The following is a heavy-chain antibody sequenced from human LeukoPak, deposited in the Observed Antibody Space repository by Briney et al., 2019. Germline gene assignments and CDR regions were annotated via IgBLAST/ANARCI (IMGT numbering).Heavy chain of an antibody. Sequence: ASVKVSCKASGYTFTGYYMHWVRQAPGQGLEWKGWINADNNNAYYAEKFQGRVTMTADTSKSTAYMELSSLRYDDTAIYYCTRGALLWFGELFDIWGQGTMITVSS. CDR1: GYTFTGYY. CDR3: TRGALLWFGELFDI. CDR2: INADNNNA. J-gene: IGHJ3*02. D-gene: IGHD3-10*01. V-gene: IGHV1-2*02.